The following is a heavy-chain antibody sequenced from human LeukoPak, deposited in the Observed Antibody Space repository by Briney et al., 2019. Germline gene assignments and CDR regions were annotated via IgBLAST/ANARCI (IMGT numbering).Heavy chain of an antibody. J-gene: IGHJ5*02. V-gene: IGHV1-2*02. CDR3: ARGDYYGSPKVVAA. Sequence: ASVTVSCKASGYTFTSYGVSWVRQAPGQGLEWIGWINPNSGDTNYAQKFQDRVTMTRDTSISTAYIELNFLRSDDTAVFYCARGDYYGSPKVVAAWGQGTLVTVSS. CDR2: INPNSGDT. D-gene: IGHD3-10*01. CDR1: GYTFTSYG.